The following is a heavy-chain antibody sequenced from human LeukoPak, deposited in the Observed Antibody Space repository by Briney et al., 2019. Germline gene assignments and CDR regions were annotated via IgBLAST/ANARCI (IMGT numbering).Heavy chain of an antibody. D-gene: IGHD6-13*01. J-gene: IGHJ4*02. CDR1: GYSFTSYW. Sequence: GESLKISCKGSGYSFTSYWIGWVRQMPGKGLEWVAIIYPVDSTTRYSPSSQGQVTISVDKSISTAYLQWSGLKASDTAMYYCVISQYITSFDYWGQGTRVTVSS. CDR3: VISQYITSFDY. CDR2: IYPVDSTT. V-gene: IGHV5-51*01.